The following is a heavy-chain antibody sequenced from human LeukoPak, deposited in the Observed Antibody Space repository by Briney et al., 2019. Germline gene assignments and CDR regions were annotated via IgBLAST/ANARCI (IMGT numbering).Heavy chain of an antibody. D-gene: IGHD5-18*01. Sequence: PGGSLRLSCAASGFTFGTYDMSWVRQAPGKGLEWVSSIISSGGSTYYADSVKGRFTISRDNSKNTLYLQMNSLRAEDTAVYYCAKGSGYTYGLYYFEYWGQGTLITVSP. CDR1: GFTFGTYD. J-gene: IGHJ4*02. CDR3: AKGSGYTYGLYYFEY. CDR2: IISSGGST. V-gene: IGHV3-23*01.